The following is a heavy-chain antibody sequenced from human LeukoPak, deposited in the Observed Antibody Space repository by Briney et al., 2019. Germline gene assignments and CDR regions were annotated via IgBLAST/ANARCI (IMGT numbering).Heavy chain of an antibody. V-gene: IGHV4-59*01. CDR2: IYYSGTT. J-gene: IGHJ4*02. CDR1: GGSISPYY. CDR3: ARVPHNFDY. Sequence: SETLSLTCTVSGGSISPYYWSWIRQPPGQGLEWIGYIYYSGTTKYNPSLRSPVTMSVDTSKNQFSLNLFSVTAADTAVYYCARVPHNFDYWGQGTLVTVSS.